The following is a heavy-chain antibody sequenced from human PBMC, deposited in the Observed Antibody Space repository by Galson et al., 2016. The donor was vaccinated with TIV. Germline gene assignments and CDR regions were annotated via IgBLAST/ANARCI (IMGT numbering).Heavy chain of an antibody. V-gene: IGHV3-21*01. Sequence: SLRLSCAASGFTFSSYSMNWVRQAPGKGLEWVSSISSRVTKIYYADSVKGRFTISRDNAKNSLYLQMTSLSAEDTAVYYCARDLGQQWLVELGYYYYAMDVWGQGTTVTVSS. J-gene: IGHJ6*02. D-gene: IGHD6-19*01. CDR1: GFTFSSYS. CDR2: ISSRVTKI. CDR3: ARDLGQQWLVELGYYYYAMDV.